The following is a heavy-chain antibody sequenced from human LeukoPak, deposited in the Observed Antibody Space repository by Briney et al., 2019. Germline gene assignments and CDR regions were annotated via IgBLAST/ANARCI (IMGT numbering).Heavy chain of an antibody. Sequence: GGSLRLSCTASGFSFSGHWMHWARQLPGKGLVWVSRISPTGSTTSYADSVKGRFTVSRDNAKNTLYLQVNNLRAEDTAVYYCAKDQWIAVAGFDYWGQGTLVTVSS. CDR2: ISPTGSTT. CDR1: GFSFSGHW. CDR3: AKDQWIAVAGFDY. J-gene: IGHJ4*02. V-gene: IGHV3-74*01. D-gene: IGHD6-19*01.